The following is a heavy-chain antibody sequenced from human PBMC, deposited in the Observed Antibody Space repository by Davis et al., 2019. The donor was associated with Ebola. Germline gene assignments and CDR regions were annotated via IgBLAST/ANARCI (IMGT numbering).Heavy chain of an antibody. CDR3: AKARTRGYSYGHNWFDP. D-gene: IGHD5-18*01. J-gene: IGHJ5*02. V-gene: IGHV3-9*01. Sequence: GGSLRLSCAASGFTFDDYAMHWVRHAPGKGLEWVSGISWNSGSIGYADSVKGRFTIFRDNAKNSLYLQMNSLRAEDTALYYCAKARTRGYSYGHNWFDPWGQGTLVTVSS. CDR1: GFTFDDYA. CDR2: ISWNSGSI.